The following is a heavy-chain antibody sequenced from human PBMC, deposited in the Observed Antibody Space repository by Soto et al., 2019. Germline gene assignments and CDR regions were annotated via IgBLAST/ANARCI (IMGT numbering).Heavy chain of an antibody. D-gene: IGHD2-2*01. Sequence: PSETLSLTCAVSGGSISSSNWWSWVRQPPGKGLEWIGEIYHSGSTNYNPSLKSRVTISVDKSKNQFSLKLSSVTAADTAVYYCARVRGGHQLKDGMDVWGQGTTVTVSS. CDR1: GGSISSSNW. CDR3: ARVRGGHQLKDGMDV. CDR2: IYHSGST. V-gene: IGHV4-4*02. J-gene: IGHJ6*02.